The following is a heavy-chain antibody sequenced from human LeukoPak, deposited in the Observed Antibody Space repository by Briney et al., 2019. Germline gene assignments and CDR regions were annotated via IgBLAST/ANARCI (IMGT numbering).Heavy chain of an antibody. CDR3: AKCPPYYYDSSPVN. D-gene: IGHD3-22*01. J-gene: IGHJ4*02. V-gene: IGHV3-23*01. CDR2: ISGSGGST. CDR1: GFTFSSYA. Sequence: GGSPRLSCAASGFTFSSYAMSWVRQAPGKGLEWVSAISGSGGSTYYADSVKGRFTISRDNSKNTLYLQMNSLRAEDTAVYYCAKCPPYYYDSSPVNWGQGTLVTVSS.